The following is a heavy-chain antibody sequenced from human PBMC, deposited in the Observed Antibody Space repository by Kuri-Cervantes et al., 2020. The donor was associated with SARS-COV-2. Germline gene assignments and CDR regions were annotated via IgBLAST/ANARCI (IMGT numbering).Heavy chain of an antibody. CDR3: ARGVSHIAAAGLYYFDY. CDR2: INPSGGST. J-gene: IGHJ4*02. CDR1: GYTFTSYY. D-gene: IGHD6-13*01. Sequence: ASVKVSCKAFGYTFTSYYMHWVRQAPGQGLEWMGIINPSGGSTSYAQKFQGRVTMTRDTSTSTVYMELSSLRSEDTAVYYCARGVSHIAAAGLYYFDYWGQGTLVTVSS. V-gene: IGHV1-46*01.